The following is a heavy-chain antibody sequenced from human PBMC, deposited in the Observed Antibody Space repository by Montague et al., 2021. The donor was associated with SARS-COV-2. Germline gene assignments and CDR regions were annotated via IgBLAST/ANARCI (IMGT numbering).Heavy chain of an antibody. Sequence: SETLSLTCAVYGGSLSGYYWAWIRQTPGKGLEWIGEINHSGNTNYNPSLKSRLTISVDTSKKQFSLKLSSVTTADTAVYYCARGADCDFWSGYLRYKWFDPWGLGTPVTVSS. CDR1: GGSLSGYY. V-gene: IGHV4-34*01. D-gene: IGHD3-3*01. J-gene: IGHJ5*02. CDR3: ARGADCDFWSGYLRYKWFDP. CDR2: INHSGNT.